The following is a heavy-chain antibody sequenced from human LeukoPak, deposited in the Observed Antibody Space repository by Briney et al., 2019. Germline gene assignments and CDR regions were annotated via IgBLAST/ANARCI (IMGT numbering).Heavy chain of an antibody. V-gene: IGHV1-69*04. Sequence: GSSVKVSCKASGGTFSSYAISWVRQAPGQGLGWMGRIIPILGIANYAQKFQGRVTITADKSTSTAYMELSSLRSEDTAVYYCARGSHSSGFDYWGQGTLVTVSS. CDR2: IIPILGIA. CDR3: ARGSHSSGFDY. CDR1: GGTFSSYA. D-gene: IGHD3-22*01. J-gene: IGHJ4*02.